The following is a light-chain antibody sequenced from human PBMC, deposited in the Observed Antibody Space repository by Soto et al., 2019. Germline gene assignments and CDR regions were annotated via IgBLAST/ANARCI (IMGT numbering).Light chain of an antibody. CDR1: QSVSRNY. V-gene: IGKV3-20*01. CDR3: QQYGSSPYT. CDR2: GAS. J-gene: IGKJ2*01. Sequence: EVVLTQSPGTLSLSPGDRATLFCRASQSVSRNYLAWYQQKPGQAPRLLMYGASSRATGIPDRFSGSGSGTDFALTISRLEPEDFAVFYCQQYGSSPYTFGQGTKLEIK.